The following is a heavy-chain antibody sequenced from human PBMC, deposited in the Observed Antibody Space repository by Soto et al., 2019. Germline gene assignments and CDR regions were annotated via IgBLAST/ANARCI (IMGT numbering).Heavy chain of an antibody. Sequence: XETLSLTCTVAGCSISSRDSYWGWIRQPPGKGLEWIGSFHYSGSTYYNPSLKSRVTISVDTSKNQLSLRVTSVTAADTAVYYCARGFGRSHFDSWGQGTLVTVSS. CDR2: FHYSGST. V-gene: IGHV4-39*01. J-gene: IGHJ4*02. CDR1: GCSISSRDSY. CDR3: ARGFGRSHFDS. D-gene: IGHD3-16*01.